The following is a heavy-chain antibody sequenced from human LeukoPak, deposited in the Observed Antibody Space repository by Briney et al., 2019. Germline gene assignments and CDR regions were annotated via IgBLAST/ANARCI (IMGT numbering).Heavy chain of an antibody. J-gene: IGHJ4*02. V-gene: IGHV1-24*01. CDR1: GYTLTELS. CDR2: FDPEDGET. CDR3: ATPYYYGSGSYFDY. D-gene: IGHD3-10*01. Sequence: ASVKVSCKVSGYTLTELSMHWVRQAPGTGLEWMGGFDPEDGETIYAQRFQGRVTMTEDTSTDTAYMELSSLRSEDTAVYYCATPYYYGSGSYFDYWGQGTLVTVSS.